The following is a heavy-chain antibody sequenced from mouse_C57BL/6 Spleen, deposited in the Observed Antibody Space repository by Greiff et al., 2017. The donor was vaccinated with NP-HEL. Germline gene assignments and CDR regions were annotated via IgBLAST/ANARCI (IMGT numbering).Heavy chain of an antibody. J-gene: IGHJ3*01. V-gene: IGHV5-4*01. CDR1: GFTFSSYA. CDR3: ARDPGDYGSSPFAY. CDR2: ISDGGSYT. D-gene: IGHD1-1*01. Sequence: DVMLVESGGGLVKPGGSLKLSCAASGFTFSSYAMSWVRQTPEKRLEWVATISDGGSYTYYPDNVKGRFTISRDNAKNNLYLQMSHLKSEDTAMYYCARDPGDYGSSPFAYWGQGTLVTVSA.